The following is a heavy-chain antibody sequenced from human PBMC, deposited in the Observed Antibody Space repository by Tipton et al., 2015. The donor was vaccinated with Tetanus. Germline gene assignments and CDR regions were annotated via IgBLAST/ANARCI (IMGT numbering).Heavy chain of an antibody. CDR1: GGSISSYY. CDR3: ASHYGSGSDDAFDI. CDR2: IYTSGST. D-gene: IGHD3-10*01. Sequence: TLSLTCTVSGGSISSYYWSWIRQPAGKGLGWIGHIYTSGSTNYNPSLKSRVTMSVDTSKNQFSLKLSSVTAADTAVYYCASHYGSGSDDAFDIWGQGTMVTVSS. V-gene: IGHV4-4*07. J-gene: IGHJ3*02.